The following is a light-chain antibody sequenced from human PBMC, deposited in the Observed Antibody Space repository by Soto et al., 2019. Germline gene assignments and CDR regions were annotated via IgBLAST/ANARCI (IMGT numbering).Light chain of an antibody. CDR3: QQSYRTPHT. Sequence: DIQLTQSPSSLSSSVGDRVTITCRASQSISSYLNWYQQKPGQAPKLLIYAASSLQSGVPSRFSGSGSGTDFTITISSLQPEDFATYYCQQSYRTPHTFGQGTKLEIK. CDR1: QSISSY. CDR2: AAS. V-gene: IGKV1-39*01. J-gene: IGKJ2*01.